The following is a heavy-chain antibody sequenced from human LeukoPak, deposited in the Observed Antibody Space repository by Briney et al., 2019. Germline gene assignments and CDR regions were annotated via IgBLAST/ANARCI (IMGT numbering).Heavy chain of an antibody. CDR1: GFTFSSYA. V-gene: IGHV3-23*01. Sequence: GGSLRLSCAASGFTFSSYAMSWVRQAPGKGLEWVSSVFGSGGSTYYADSVKGRFTISRDNSKHTLYLQMNTLRAEDTAVYYCAKVSRGYCRGGTCYYFYGLDVWGQGTTVTVSS. CDR3: AKVSRGYCRGGTCYYFYGLDV. CDR2: VFGSGGST. J-gene: IGHJ6*02. D-gene: IGHD2-15*01.